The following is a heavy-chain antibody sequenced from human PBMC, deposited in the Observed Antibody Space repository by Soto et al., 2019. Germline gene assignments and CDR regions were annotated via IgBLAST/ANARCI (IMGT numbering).Heavy chain of an antibody. D-gene: IGHD3-3*01. Sequence: GGAPRPSCAASGFTFCSYSMKWGRPPPGKGLEWVSAISGSGVSTYYADSVKGRFTISRDNSKNTLYLQMNSLRAEDTAVYYCAKRGNDFWSPEGYWGQGTLVTVSS. CDR2: ISGSGVST. CDR1: GFTFCSYS. CDR3: AKRGNDFWSPEGY. J-gene: IGHJ4*02. V-gene: IGHV3-23*01.